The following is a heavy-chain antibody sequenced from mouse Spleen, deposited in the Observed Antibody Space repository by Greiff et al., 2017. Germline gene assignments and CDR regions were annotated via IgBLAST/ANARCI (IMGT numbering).Heavy chain of an antibody. CDR2: IDPSDSYT. CDR1: GYTFTSYW. J-gene: IGHJ2*01. D-gene: IGHD3-1*01. V-gene: IGHV1-59*01. CDR3: ARRGLGPWGFDY. Sequence: QVQLQQPGAELVRPGTSVKLSCKASGYTFTSYWMHWVKQRPGQGLEWIGVIDPSDSYTNYNQKFKGKATLTVDTSSSTAYMQLSSLTSEDSAVYYCARRGLGPWGFDYWGQGTTLTVSS.